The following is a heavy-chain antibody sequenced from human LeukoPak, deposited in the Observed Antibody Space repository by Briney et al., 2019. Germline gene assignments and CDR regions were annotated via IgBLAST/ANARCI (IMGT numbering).Heavy chain of an antibody. D-gene: IGHD6-19*01. CDR3: ARRHSSGWYGASYYMDV. CDR2: IYHSGST. CDR1: GGSISSSNW. J-gene: IGHJ6*03. V-gene: IGHV4-4*02. Sequence: QPSGTLSLTCAVSGGSISSSNWWSWVRQPPGKGLEWIGEIYHSGSTNYNPSLKSRVTISVDKSKNQFSLKLSSVTAADTAVYYCARRHSSGWYGASYYMDVWGKGTTVTISS.